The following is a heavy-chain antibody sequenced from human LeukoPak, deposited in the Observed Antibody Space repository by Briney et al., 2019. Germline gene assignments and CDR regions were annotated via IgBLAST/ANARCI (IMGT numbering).Heavy chain of an antibody. CDR3: ARVSSWELWEDYYMDV. J-gene: IGHJ6*03. V-gene: IGHV3-15*01. D-gene: IGHD4-23*01. CDR2: IKSKTDGGTT. CDR1: GFTFSNAW. Sequence: GGSLRLSCAASGFTFSNAWMSWVRQAPGKGLEWVGVIKSKTDGGTTDYAAPVKGRFTISRDDSKNTLYLQMNSLKTEDTAVYYCARVSSWELWEDYYMDVWGKGTTVTVSS.